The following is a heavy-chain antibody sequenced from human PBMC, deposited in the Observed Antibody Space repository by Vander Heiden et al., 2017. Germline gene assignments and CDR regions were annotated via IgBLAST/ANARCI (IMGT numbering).Heavy chain of an antibody. CDR3: AKGDIVTGYYYYYFDY. Sequence: EVQLLESGGGLVQPGGSLRLSCAASGFTFSNYAMSWVRQAPGKGLEWVSLISGSGGSTNYADYVKGRFTISRDNAKNTLYLQMNSLRAEDTAVYYCAKGDIVTGYYYYYFDYWGQGTLVTVSS. CDR1: GFTFSNYA. CDR2: ISGSGGST. J-gene: IGHJ4*02. V-gene: IGHV3-23*01. D-gene: IGHD3-9*01.